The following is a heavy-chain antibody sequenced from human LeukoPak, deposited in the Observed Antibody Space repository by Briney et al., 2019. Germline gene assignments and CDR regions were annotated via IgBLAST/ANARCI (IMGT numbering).Heavy chain of an antibody. CDR1: GFTFSSYS. D-gene: IGHD3-22*01. J-gene: IGHJ4*02. CDR3: AREDYDSSGYFDY. CDR2: ISSSSSYI. Sequence: GGSLRLSCAASGFTFSSYSMNWVRQAPGKGLEWVSSISSSSSYIYYADSVKGRFTISRDNAKNSLYLQMNSLRAEDTAVYYCAREDYDSSGYFDYWGQGTLVTVSS. V-gene: IGHV3-21*01.